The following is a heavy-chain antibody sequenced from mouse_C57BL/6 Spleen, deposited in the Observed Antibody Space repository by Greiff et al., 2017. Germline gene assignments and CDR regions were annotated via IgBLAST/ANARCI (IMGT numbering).Heavy chain of an antibody. J-gene: IGHJ4*01. D-gene: IGHD2-3*01. CDR3: ARSIYDGYYEDYAMDY. Sequence: EVKLMESGGGLVQPGGSLSLSCAASGFTFTDYYMSWVRQPPGKALEWLGFIRNKANGYTTEYSASVKGRFTISRDNSQSILYLQMNALRAEDSATYYCARSIYDGYYEDYAMDYWGQGTSVTVSS. V-gene: IGHV7-3*01. CDR2: IRNKANGYTT. CDR1: GFTFTDYY.